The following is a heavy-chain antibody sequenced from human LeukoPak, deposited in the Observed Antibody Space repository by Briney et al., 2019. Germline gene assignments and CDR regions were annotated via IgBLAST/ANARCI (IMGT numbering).Heavy chain of an antibody. Sequence: GGSLRLSCAASGFTFSSYGMHWVRQAPGKGLEWVAVIWYGGSNKYYADSVKGRFTISRDNSKNTLYLQMNSLRAEGTAVYYCAKDHGRSEKNYDFWSGLQVSYYFDYWGQGTLVTVSS. J-gene: IGHJ4*02. CDR3: AKDHGRSEKNYDFWSGLQVSYYFDY. CDR1: GFTFSSYG. CDR2: IWYGGSNK. D-gene: IGHD3-3*01. V-gene: IGHV3-30*02.